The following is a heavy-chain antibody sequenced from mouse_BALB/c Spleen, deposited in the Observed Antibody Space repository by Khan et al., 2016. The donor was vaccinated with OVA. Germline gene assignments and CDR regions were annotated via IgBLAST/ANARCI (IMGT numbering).Heavy chain of an antibody. Sequence: EVKLVESGGDLVKPGGSLKLSCAASGFTFSTYGMSWVRQAPDKRLEWVATVSTGGSYTYYPDSVKGRFTISRDNAKNTLYLQMSGLRSEDTAMFYWTRLAYYYDSEGFAYRGQGTLVTVSA. V-gene: IGHV5-6*01. D-gene: IGHD1-1*01. CDR3: TRLAYYYDSEGFAY. J-gene: IGHJ3*01. CDR1: GFTFSTYG. CDR2: VSTGGSYT.